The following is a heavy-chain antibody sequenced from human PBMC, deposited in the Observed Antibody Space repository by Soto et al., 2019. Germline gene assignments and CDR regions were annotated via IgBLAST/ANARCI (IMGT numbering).Heavy chain of an antibody. D-gene: IGHD1-1*01. Sequence: ASETLSLTCTVSGGSISSGGYYWSWIRQHPGKGLEWIGYIYYSGSTYYNPSLKSRVTISVDTSKNQFSLKLSSVTAADTAVYYCARGTRGRAFDIWGQGTMVTVSS. J-gene: IGHJ3*02. CDR3: ARGTRGRAFDI. CDR1: GGSISSGGYY. V-gene: IGHV4-31*03. CDR2: IYYSGST.